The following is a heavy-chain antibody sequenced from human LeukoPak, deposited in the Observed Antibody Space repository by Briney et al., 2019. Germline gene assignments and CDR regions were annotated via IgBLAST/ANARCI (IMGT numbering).Heavy chain of an antibody. CDR1: GFTFSSYA. Sequence: GGSLRLSCAASGFTFSSYAMSWVRQAPGKGLEWVSAISGCGANTYYANSVKGRFTISRDNSKNTLYLQMNSLRAEDTAVYYCAKDGSPYDFWSGYYTGPYYYYGMDVWGQGTTVTVSS. CDR3: AKDGSPYDFWSGYYTGPYYYYGMDV. J-gene: IGHJ6*02. V-gene: IGHV3-23*01. CDR2: ISGCGANT. D-gene: IGHD3-3*01.